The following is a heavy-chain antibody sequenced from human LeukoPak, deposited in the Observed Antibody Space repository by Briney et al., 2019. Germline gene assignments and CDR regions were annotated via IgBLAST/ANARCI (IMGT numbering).Heavy chain of an antibody. D-gene: IGHD2-15*01. CDR1: GGSFSGYY. Sequence: SETLSLTCAVYGGSFSGYYWSWIRQPPRKGLEWIGEINHSGSTNYNPSLKSRVTISVDTSKNQFSLKLSSVTAADTAVYYCARQVVVAATDAFDMWGQGTMVTVSS. CDR2: INHSGST. V-gene: IGHV4-34*01. J-gene: IGHJ3*02. CDR3: ARQVVVAATDAFDM.